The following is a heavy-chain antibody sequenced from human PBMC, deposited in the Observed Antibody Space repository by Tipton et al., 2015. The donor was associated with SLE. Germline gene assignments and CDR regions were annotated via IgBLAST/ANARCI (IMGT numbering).Heavy chain of an antibody. D-gene: IGHD2-2*01. Sequence: GSLRLSCAAYDFSFSSSWMSWVRQGPGKVLEWVSAISGRGGGTYYADSVKGRFTISRDNSKNMLYLQMHSLRVEDTAVYYCAKGSISRGDDWGQGTLVTVSS. CDR1: DFSFSSSW. CDR3: AKGSISRGDD. CDR2: ISGRGGGT. V-gene: IGHV3-23*01. J-gene: IGHJ4*02.